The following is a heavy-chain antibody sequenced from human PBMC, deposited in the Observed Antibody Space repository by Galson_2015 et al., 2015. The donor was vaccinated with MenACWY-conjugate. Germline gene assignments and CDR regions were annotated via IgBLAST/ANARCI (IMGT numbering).Heavy chain of an antibody. CDR2: IKSQTDGGKT. Sequence: SLRLSCAGSASTFSNAYMSWGRQAPGKGLEWVGRIKSQTDGGKTDYAAPVKGRFTISRDDSKNTLYLQMNSLKIEDTAVYYCTTHKPDSWGGLLFHFYMDVWGKVTTVTVSS. CDR1: ASTFSNAY. J-gene: IGHJ6*03. CDR3: TTHKPDSWGGLLFHFYMDV. D-gene: IGHD2-21*01. V-gene: IGHV3-15*01.